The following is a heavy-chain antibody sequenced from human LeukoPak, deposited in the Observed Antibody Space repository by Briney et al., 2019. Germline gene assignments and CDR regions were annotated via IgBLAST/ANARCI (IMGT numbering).Heavy chain of an antibody. CDR1: GGSISSSSYY. CDR3: ARRVRPRRYFDY. V-gene: IGHV4-39*01. Sequence: PSETLSLTCTVSGGSISSSSYYWGWIRQPPGTGLEWIGSIYYSGSTYYNPSLKSRVTISVDTSKNQFSLKLSSVTAADTAVYYCARRVRPRRYFDYWGQGTLVTVSS. D-gene: IGHD2-2*01. J-gene: IGHJ4*02. CDR2: IYYSGST.